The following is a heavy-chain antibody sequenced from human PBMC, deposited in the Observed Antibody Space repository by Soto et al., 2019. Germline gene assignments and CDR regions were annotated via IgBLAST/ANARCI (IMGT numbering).Heavy chain of an antibody. J-gene: IGHJ4*02. CDR1: GFTFSNYA. CDR3: AKDDSGYGPDY. V-gene: IGHV3-23*01. D-gene: IGHD5-12*01. CDR2: ISASGGSA. Sequence: EVQLLESGGNLVQPGGSLRLSCAASGFTFSNYAMNWVRQAPGKGLEWVSAISASGGSAYYADSVKGRFTISRDNSKNTLYLQMNSLRAEDTAVYYCAKDDSGYGPDYWGRGTLVTVSS.